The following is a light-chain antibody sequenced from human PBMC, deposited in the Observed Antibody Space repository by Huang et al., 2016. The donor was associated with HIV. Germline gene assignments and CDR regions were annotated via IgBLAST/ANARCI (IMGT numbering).Light chain of an antibody. V-gene: IGKV1-39*01. CDR2: GAS. Sequence: DIQMTQSPASLSASVGDRVTITGRATQSISNYVNWYQQKPGKAPTLLIYGASTLQSGVPSRFSGSGSGTDFTLTISSLQPEDFTTYYCQQSYNTPPTFGQGTKVEI. CDR3: QQSYNTPPT. CDR1: QSISNY. J-gene: IGKJ1*01.